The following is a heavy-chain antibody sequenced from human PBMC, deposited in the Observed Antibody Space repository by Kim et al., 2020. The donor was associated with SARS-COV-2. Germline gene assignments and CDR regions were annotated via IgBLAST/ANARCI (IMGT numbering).Heavy chain of an antibody. CDR3: SGHDGLEP. CDR1: GFSVSGDY. V-gene: IGHV3-66*04. CDR2: IHTGGAT. Sequence: GGSLRLSCAVSGFSVSGDYMNWVRQAPGKGLECVSVIHTGGATFYADSVKGRFTISRDSSKNTLYLQMNSLRVEDKAAYYCSGHDGLEPWGQGTLGSGSS. J-gene: IGHJ5*02.